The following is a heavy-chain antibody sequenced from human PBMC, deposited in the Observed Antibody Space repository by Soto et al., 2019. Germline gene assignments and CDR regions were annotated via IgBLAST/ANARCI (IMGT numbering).Heavy chain of an antibody. CDR1: GGSFSGYY. V-gene: IGHV4-34*01. CDR3: ARGGKYCSGGSCHSGLSFDY. Sequence: SETLSLTCAVYGGSFSGYYWSWIRQPPGKGLEWIGEINHSGSTNYNPSLKSRVTISVDTSKNQFSLKLSSVTAADTAVYYCARGGKYCSGGSCHSGLSFDYWGQGTLVTVSS. CDR2: INHSGST. D-gene: IGHD2-15*01. J-gene: IGHJ4*02.